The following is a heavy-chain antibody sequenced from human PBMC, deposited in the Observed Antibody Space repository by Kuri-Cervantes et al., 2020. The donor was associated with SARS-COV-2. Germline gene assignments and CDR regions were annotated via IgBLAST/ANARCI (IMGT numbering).Heavy chain of an antibody. CDR2: IYSGGSA. CDR1: GFTVSSNY. V-gene: IGHV3-53*01. J-gene: IGHJ4*02. D-gene: IGHD6-19*01. Sequence: GESLKISCAASGFTVSSNYMSWVRQAPGKGLEWVSVIYSGGSAYYADSVKGRFTISRDNSKNTAYLQMNSLKTEDTAVYYCARVEQSAFDYWGQGTLVTVSS. CDR3: ARVEQSAFDY.